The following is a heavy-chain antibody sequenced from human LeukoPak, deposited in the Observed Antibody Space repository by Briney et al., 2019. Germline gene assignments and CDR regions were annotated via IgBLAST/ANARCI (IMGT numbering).Heavy chain of an antibody. D-gene: IGHD2-21*01. CDR3: ARVWTSVAYCGGGCYAGPDY. J-gene: IGHJ4*02. V-gene: IGHV3-7*01. Sequence: GRSLRLSCAASGFTFSSYGMHWVRQAPGKGLEWVANIKQDGSEKYYVDSVKGRFTISRDNAKNSLYLQMNSLRAEDTAVYYCARVWTSVAYCGGGCYAGPDYWGQGTLVTVSS. CDR2: IKQDGSEK. CDR1: GFTFSSYG.